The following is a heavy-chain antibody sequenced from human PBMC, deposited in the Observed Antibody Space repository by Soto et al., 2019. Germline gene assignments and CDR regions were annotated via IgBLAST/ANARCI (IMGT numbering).Heavy chain of an antibody. CDR3: ARVSKFYYDSSGYPRYFDS. CDR1: GGSISSYY. V-gene: IGHV4-59*01. D-gene: IGHD3-22*01. J-gene: IGHJ4*02. CDR2: IYYSGST. Sequence: ASETLSLTCTVSGGSISSYYWSWIRQPPGKGLEWIGYIYYSGSTNYNPSLKSRVTISVDTSKNQFSLKLSSGTAADTAVYYCARVSKFYYDSSGYPRYFDSWGQRTLVTVS.